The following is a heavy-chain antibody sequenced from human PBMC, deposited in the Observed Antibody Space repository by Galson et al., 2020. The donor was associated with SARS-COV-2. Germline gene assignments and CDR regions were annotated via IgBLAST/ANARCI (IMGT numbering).Heavy chain of an antibody. CDR3: ASPMIAFGEVIITHFDY. CDR1: PYSINNGYY. CDR2: IYHSGNT. Sequence: SETLSLTCTVSPYSINNGYYWGWIRQPPGKGLEWIGTIYHSGNTYYNPSLKSRVTISADTSKNQLSLKLSSVTAADTVVYYCASPMIAFGEVIITHFDYWGQGTLVTVSS. J-gene: IGHJ4*02. D-gene: IGHD3-16*01. V-gene: IGHV4-38-2*02.